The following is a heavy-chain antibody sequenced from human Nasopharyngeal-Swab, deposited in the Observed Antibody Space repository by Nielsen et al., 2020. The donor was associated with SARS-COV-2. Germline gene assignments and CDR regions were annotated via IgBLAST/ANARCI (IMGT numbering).Heavy chain of an antibody. V-gene: IGHV4-59*01. J-gene: IGHJ6*02. D-gene: IGHD4-17*01. Sequence: SETLSLTCTVSGGSISSYYWSWIRQPPGKGLEWIGYINYSGSTNYNPSLKSRVTISVDTSKNQFYLKLSLVTAADTAVYYCARDMVDDYGDAGPSYYYYDMDVWGQGTTVTVSS. CDR3: ARDMVDDYGDAGPSYYYYDMDV. CDR2: INYSGST. CDR1: GGSISSYY.